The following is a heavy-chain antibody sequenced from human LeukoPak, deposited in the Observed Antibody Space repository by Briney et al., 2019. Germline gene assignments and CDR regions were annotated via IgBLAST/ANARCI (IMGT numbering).Heavy chain of an antibody. D-gene: IGHD3-22*01. CDR2: IYTSGST. J-gene: IGHJ4*02. CDR3: ASHRYYYDSSGLAFDY. V-gene: IGHV4-4*07. Sequence: SETLSLTCAVSGGSISSYYWSWIRQPAGKGLEWIGRIYTSGSTNYNPSLKSRVTMSVDTSKNQFSLKLSSVTAADTAVYYCASHRYYYDSSGLAFDYWGQGTLVTVSS. CDR1: GGSISSYY.